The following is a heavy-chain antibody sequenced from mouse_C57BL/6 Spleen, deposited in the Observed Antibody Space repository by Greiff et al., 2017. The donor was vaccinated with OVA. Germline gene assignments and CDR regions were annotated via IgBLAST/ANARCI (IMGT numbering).Heavy chain of an antibody. Sequence: VMLVESGPGLVAPSQSLSITCTVSGFSLTSYAISWVRQPPGKGLEWLGVIWTGGGTNYNSALKSRLSSSKDNSKSQVFLKMNRLQTDDTARYYCAREGAGDYDSWFAYWGQGTLVTVSA. CDR1: GFSLTSYA. J-gene: IGHJ3*01. V-gene: IGHV2-9-1*01. D-gene: IGHD2-4*01. CDR3: AREGAGDYDSWFAY. CDR2: IWTGGGT.